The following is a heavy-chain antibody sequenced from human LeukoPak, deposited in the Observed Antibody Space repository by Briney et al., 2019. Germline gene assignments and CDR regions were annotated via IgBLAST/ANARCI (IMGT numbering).Heavy chain of an antibody. Sequence: GGSLRLSCAASGFTFSSYGMHWVRQAPGKGLEWVAVIWYDGSNKYYADSVKGRFTTSRDNSKNTLYLQMNSLRAEDTAVYYCAREPSGGYSYGAIDYWGQGTLVTVSS. D-gene: IGHD5-18*01. J-gene: IGHJ4*02. CDR1: GFTFSSYG. CDR3: AREPSGGYSYGAIDY. V-gene: IGHV3-33*01. CDR2: IWYDGSNK.